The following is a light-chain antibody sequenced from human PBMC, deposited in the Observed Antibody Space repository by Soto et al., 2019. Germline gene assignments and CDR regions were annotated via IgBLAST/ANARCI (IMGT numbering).Light chain of an antibody. CDR3: SSYTSSSTLL. V-gene: IGLV2-14*01. Sequence: QSALTQPASVSGSPGQSITISCTGTSSDVGGYNCVSWYQQHPGKAPKLMIYDVSNRPSGVSNPFSGSKSGNTAPLTIAGLQAEDEADYYCSSYTSSSTLLFGGGTKVTVL. CDR1: SSDVGGYNC. CDR2: DVS. J-gene: IGLJ2*01.